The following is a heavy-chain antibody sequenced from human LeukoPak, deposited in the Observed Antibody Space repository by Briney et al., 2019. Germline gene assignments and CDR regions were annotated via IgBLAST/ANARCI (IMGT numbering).Heavy chain of an antibody. Sequence: SETLSLTCTVSGGSIISYYWSWIRQSPGKGLEWIGYIDYTGSTNYNPSLKSRVTISVDTSKNQFSLKLNSVTAADTAVYFCARRAYSAAYWKHFDYWGQGTLVTVSS. CDR3: ARRAYSAAYWKHFDY. J-gene: IGHJ4*02. V-gene: IGHV4-59*08. CDR1: GGSIISYY. D-gene: IGHD1-1*01. CDR2: IDYTGST.